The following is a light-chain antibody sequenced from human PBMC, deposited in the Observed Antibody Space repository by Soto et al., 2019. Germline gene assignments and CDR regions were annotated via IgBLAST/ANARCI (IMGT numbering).Light chain of an antibody. J-gene: IGKJ1*01. CDR3: MQALQTPRT. Sequence: DVVMTQSPLSLPVTLGQPASISCSSSQSLVHSDGNTYLNWFQQRPGQSPRRLIYKVSNRDSGVPDRFSGSGSDTDFTLKISSVEAEDVGVYYCMQALQTPRTFGQGTKVDIK. CDR2: KVS. CDR1: QSLVHSDGNTY. V-gene: IGKV2-30*02.